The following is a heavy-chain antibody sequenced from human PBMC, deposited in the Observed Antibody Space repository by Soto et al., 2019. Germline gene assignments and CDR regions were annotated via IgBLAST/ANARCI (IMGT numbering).Heavy chain of an antibody. CDR1: GFTVSSNY. Sequence: GGSLRLSCAASGFTVSSNYLTWVRQAPGKGLKWVSVLYRDGRAYYADSVKGRFTISTDNSKNTVYLQMNTLRAEDTDVYYCGRGLGREDQDNRGYFHLDYWGQGTLVTVSS. J-gene: IGHJ4*02. CDR3: GRGLGREDQDNRGYFHLDY. V-gene: IGHV3-53*01. CDR2: LYRDGRA. D-gene: IGHD3-22*01.